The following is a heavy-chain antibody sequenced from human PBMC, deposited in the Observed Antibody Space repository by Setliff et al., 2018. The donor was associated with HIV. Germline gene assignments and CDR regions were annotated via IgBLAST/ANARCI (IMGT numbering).Heavy chain of an antibody. CDR2: IIPIFGTP. V-gene: IGHV1-69*13. D-gene: IGHD2-15*01. J-gene: IGHJ6*04. CDR3: ARDSRDIVVVIAPEPEPYYYYGMDV. CDR1: GDPFNSHA. Sequence: ASVKVSCKAPGDPFNSHAISWVRQAPGQGLAWMGGIIPIFGTPNYAQKFKCRLTITADESTSTVYMELSSLRSEDTAVYYCARDSRDIVVVIAPEPEPYYYYGMDVWGEGTTVTVSS.